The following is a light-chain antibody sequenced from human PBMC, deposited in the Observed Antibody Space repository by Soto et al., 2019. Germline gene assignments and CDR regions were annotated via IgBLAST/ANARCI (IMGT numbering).Light chain of an antibody. CDR3: QQYGSSPLT. CDR2: GAS. J-gene: IGKJ1*01. Sequence: EIVLTQSPATLSLSPGERATLYCRASQSFYSTNLAWYQQKPGQAPRLLIYGASSRATGIPARFSGSGSGTDFTLTISRLEPEDFAVYYCQQYGSSPLTFGQGTKVDIK. V-gene: IGKV3-20*01. CDR1: QSFYSTN.